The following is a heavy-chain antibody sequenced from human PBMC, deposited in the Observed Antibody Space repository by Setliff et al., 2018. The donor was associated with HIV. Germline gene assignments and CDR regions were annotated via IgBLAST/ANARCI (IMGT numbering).Heavy chain of an antibody. V-gene: IGHV3-48*03. CDR3: AKEAVSGTYFGSGFDY. D-gene: IGHD1-26*01. Sequence: GGSLRLSCAASGFSFSIYEMNWVRQAPGKGLEWLSDISSSSGTILYVDSVQGRFTISRDNAKNSLYLQMNSLTTEDTALYYCAKEAVSGTYFGSGFDYWGQGTLVTVSS. CDR2: ISSSSGTI. J-gene: IGHJ4*02. CDR1: GFSFSIYE.